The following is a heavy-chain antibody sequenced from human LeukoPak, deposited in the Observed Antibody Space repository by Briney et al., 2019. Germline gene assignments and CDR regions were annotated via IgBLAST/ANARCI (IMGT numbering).Heavy chain of an antibody. Sequence: PGGSLRLSCAASGFTFSSYGMHWVRQAPGKGLEWVAVIWYDGSNKYYADSVKGRFTISRDNSKNTLYLQMNSLRAEDTAVYYCAKDRGIAVAGINDYWGQGTLVTVSS. CDR2: IWYDGSNK. V-gene: IGHV3-33*06. CDR1: GFTFSSYG. CDR3: AKDRGIAVAGINDY. J-gene: IGHJ4*02. D-gene: IGHD6-19*01.